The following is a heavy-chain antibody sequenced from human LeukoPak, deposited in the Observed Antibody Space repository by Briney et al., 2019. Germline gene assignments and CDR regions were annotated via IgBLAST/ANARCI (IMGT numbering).Heavy chain of an antibody. V-gene: IGHV4-38-2*02. CDR2: IYHSGNT. CDR3: ARDSRRDGYNLDY. D-gene: IGHD5-24*01. J-gene: IGHJ4*02. CDR1: GYSISSGYY. Sequence: PSETLSLTCTVSGYSISSGYYWGWIRQPPGKGLEWIGSIYHSGNTYYNPSLKSRVTISRDTSKNEFSLKLSSVTAADTAVYYCARDSRRDGYNLDYWGRGTLVTVSS.